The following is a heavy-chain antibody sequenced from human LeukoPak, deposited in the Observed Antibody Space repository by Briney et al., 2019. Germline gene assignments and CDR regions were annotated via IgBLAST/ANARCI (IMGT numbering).Heavy chain of an antibody. J-gene: IGHJ4*02. CDR3: ARGTRAGSYYSDY. CDR1: GGTFISYA. Sequence: VASVKVSCKASGGTFISYAISWVRQAPGQGLEWMGRIIPILGIAKYAQKFQGRVTITADKSKSTAYMELSSLRSEDTAVYYCARGTRAGSYYSDYWGQGTLVTVSS. CDR2: IIPILGIA. V-gene: IGHV1-69*04. D-gene: IGHD3-10*01.